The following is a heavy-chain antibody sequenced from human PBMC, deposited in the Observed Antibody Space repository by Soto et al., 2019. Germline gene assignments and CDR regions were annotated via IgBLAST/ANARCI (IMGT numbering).Heavy chain of an antibody. V-gene: IGHV3-30*18. J-gene: IGHJ5*02. Sequence: QVQLVESGGGVVQPGRSLRLSCAASGFTFSSYGMHWVRQAPGKGLEWVAVISYGGSNKYYADSVKGRFTISRDNSXHXVNXKRNNRRAEDTAVYYCAKDNCISTSCYRLYNWFDPWGQGTLVTVSS. CDR1: GFTFSSYG. CDR3: AKDNCISTSCYRLYNWFDP. CDR2: ISYGGSNK. D-gene: IGHD2-2*01.